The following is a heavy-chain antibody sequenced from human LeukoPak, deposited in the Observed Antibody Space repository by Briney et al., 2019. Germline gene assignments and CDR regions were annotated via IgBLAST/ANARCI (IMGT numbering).Heavy chain of an antibody. Sequence: GSLRLSCAASGFTFSNYWMHWVRQAPGKGPVWVSRIKGDGSSTRFADSVQGRFTISRDNGKNTLYLQMDSLRAEDTAVYYCAGGGETNNWYPGYFDYWGQGALVTVSS. CDR1: GFTFSNYW. J-gene: IGHJ4*02. V-gene: IGHV3-74*01. CDR2: IKGDGSST. CDR3: AGGGETNNWYPGYFDY. D-gene: IGHD1-1*01.